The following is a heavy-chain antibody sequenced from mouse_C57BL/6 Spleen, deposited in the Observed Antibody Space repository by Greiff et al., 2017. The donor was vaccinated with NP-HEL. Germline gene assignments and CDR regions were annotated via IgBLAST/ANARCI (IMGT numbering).Heavy chain of an antibody. D-gene: IGHD1-3*01. CDR1: GFSLTSYG. CDR2: IWAGGST. Sequence: VQRVESGPGLVAPSPRLSITCTVSGFSLTSYGVHWVRQPPGKGLEWLGVIWAGGSTNYNSALMSRLSISKDNSKSQVFLKMSSLQTDDTAMYYCARLEDIWGQGTTLTVSS. J-gene: IGHJ2*01. CDR3: ARLEDI. V-gene: IGHV2-9*02.